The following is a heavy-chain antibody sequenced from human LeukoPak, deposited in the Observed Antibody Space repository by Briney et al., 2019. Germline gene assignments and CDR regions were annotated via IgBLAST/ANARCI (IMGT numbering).Heavy chain of an antibody. CDR3: TGHHQAYSRTY. CDR1: GFTFSYYW. D-gene: IGHD6-13*01. CDR2: ISTDGSST. V-gene: IGHV3-74*01. Sequence: GGSLRLSCAASGFTFSYYWMHWVRQAPGKGLVWVSRISTDGSSTTYADSVKGRFTISRDNAKNTLFLQMNSLRAGDTAVYYCTGHHQAYSRTYWGQGTLVTVSS. J-gene: IGHJ4*02.